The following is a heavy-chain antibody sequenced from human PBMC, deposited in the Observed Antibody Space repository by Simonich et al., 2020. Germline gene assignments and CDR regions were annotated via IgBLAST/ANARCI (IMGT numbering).Heavy chain of an antibody. CDR2: INPNRGGT. Sequence: QVQLVQSGAEVKKPGASVKVSCKASGYTFTGYYMHWVRQAPGQGLEWMGWINPNRGGTNYAQKFQGRVTMTRDTSISTAYMERSRLRSDDTAVYYCARLGYSYGNWFDPWGQGTLVTVSS. D-gene: IGHD5-18*01. V-gene: IGHV1-2*02. CDR3: ARLGYSYGNWFDP. J-gene: IGHJ5*02. CDR1: GYTFTGYY.